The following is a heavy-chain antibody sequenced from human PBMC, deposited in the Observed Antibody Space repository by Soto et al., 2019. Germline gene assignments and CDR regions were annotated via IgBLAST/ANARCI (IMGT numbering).Heavy chain of an antibody. CDR2: ISYDGSNK. CDR3: AKAMDNYDFWSGYYTDYYYGMDV. J-gene: IGHJ6*02. CDR1: GFTFSSYA. V-gene: IGHV3-30-3*01. Sequence: GGSLRLSCAASGFTFSSYAMHWVRQAPGKGLEWVAVISYDGSNKYYADSVKGRFTISRDNSKNTLYLQMNSLRAEDTAVYYCAKAMDNYDFWSGYYTDYYYGMDVWGQGTTVTVSS. D-gene: IGHD3-3*01.